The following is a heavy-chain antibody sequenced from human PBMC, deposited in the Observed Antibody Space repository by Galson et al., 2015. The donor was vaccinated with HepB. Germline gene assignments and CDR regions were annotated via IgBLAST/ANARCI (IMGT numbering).Heavy chain of an antibody. CDR1: GFTFSSYA. CDR2: IWYDGSNK. Sequence: SLRLSCAASGFTFSSYAMHWVRQAPGKGLEWVAVIWYDGSNKYYADSVKGRFTISRDNSKNTLYLQMNSLRAEDTAVYYCARDSGIVTAVAGRVDYWGQGTLVTVSS. D-gene: IGHD6-19*01. CDR3: ARDSGIVTAVAGRVDY. V-gene: IGHV3-33*08. J-gene: IGHJ4*02.